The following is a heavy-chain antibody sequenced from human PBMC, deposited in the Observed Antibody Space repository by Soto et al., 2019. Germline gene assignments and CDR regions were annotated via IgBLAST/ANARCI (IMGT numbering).Heavy chain of an antibody. D-gene: IGHD3-10*02. J-gene: IGHJ4*02. Sequence: GESLKISCKGSGYSFTSYWIGWVRQMPGKGLEWMGIIYPGDSDTRYSPSFQGQVTISADKSISTAYLQWSSLKASDTAMYYCALVVRGVTTEAHYFDYWGQGTQVTVSS. CDR1: GYSFTSYW. CDR3: ALVVRGVTTEAHYFDY. V-gene: IGHV5-51*01. CDR2: IYPGDSDT.